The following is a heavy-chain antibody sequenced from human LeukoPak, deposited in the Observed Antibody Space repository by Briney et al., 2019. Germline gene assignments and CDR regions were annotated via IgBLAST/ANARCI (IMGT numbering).Heavy chain of an antibody. CDR3: ARGYGDYGVGFDY. CDR1: GGSLSGYY. J-gene: IGHJ4*02. V-gene: IGHV4-34*01. Sequence: PSETLSLTCAVYGGSLSGYYWSWIRQPPGKGLEWIGEINHSGSTNYNPSLKSRVTISVDTSKNQFSLKLSSVTAADTAVYYCARGYGDYGVGFDYWGQGTLVTVSS. CDR2: INHSGST. D-gene: IGHD4-17*01.